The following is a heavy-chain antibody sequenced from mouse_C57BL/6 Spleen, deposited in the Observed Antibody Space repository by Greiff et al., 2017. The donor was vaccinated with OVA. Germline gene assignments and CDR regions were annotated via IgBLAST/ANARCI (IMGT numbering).Heavy chain of an antibody. D-gene: IGHD3-2*02. V-gene: IGHV1-80*01. J-gene: IGHJ4*01. CDR3: AREGSSGAMDY. CDR2: IYPGDGDT. Sequence: VKLVESGAELVKPGASVKISCKASGYAFSSYWMNWVKQRPGKGLEWIGQIYPGDGDTNYNGKFKGKATLTADKSSSTAYMQLSSLTSEDSAVYFCAREGSSGAMDYWGQGTSVTVSS. CDR1: GYAFSSYW.